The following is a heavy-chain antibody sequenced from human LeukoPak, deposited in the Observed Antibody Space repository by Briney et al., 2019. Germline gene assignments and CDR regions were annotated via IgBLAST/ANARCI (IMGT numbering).Heavy chain of an antibody. CDR3: ARAIRRSYLKPMHFDY. J-gene: IGHJ4*02. CDR2: INHSGST. D-gene: IGHD1-26*01. CDR1: GGSFSGYY. V-gene: IGHV4-34*01. Sequence: YPSETLSLTCAVYGGSFSGYYWSWIRQPPGKGLEWIGEINHSGSTNYNPSLKSRVTISVDTSKNQFSLKLSSVTAADTAVYYCARAIRRSYLKPMHFDYWGQGTLVTVSS.